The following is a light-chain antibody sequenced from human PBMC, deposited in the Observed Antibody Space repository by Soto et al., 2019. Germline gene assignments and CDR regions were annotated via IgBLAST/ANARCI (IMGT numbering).Light chain of an antibody. V-gene: IGKV3-15*01. CDR1: QSVSSN. CDR2: GAS. Sequence: EIVMTQSPATLSVSPGERATLSCRASQSVSSNLAWYQQKPGQAPRLLSYGASTRATAIPARFSGSGSGTEFTLTISSLQSEDSAVYYCQQYNNWPPYTFGQGTKLEIK. CDR3: QQYNNWPPYT. J-gene: IGKJ2*01.